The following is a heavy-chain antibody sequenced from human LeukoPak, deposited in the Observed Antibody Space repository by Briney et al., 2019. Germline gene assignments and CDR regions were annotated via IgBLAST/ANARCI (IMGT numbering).Heavy chain of an antibody. V-gene: IGHV1-3*01. D-gene: IGHD1-26*01. CDR2: INAGNGNT. J-gene: IGHJ4*02. CDR1: GFSISRYY. CDR3: ASAVVGATTFYY. Sequence: ASVKVSCKASGFSISRYYMHWVRQAPGQRLEWMGWINAGNGNTKYSQKFQGRVTITRDTSASTAYMELSSLRSEDTAVYYCASAVVGATTFYYWGQGTLVTVSS.